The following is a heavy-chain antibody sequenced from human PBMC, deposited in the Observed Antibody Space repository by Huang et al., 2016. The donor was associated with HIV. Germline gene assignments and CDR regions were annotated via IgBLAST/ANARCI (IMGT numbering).Heavy chain of an antibody. CDR1: GFTFSSDA. Sequence: VQLLESGGGLVQPGGSRRLSCAASGFTFSSDAMSWVRQAPGKGLEGVSTISGSGVSTDHADSVKGRFTTSRDNSENMLYLQMHTLRAEDTAVYYCAKGEFVGESYFDQWGQGTLVTVSS. CDR2: ISGSGVST. J-gene: IGHJ4*02. CDR3: AKGEFVGESYFDQ. D-gene: IGHD3-10*01. V-gene: IGHV3-23*01.